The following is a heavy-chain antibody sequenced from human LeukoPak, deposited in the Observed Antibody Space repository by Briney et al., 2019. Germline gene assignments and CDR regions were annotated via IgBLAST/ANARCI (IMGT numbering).Heavy chain of an antibody. D-gene: IGHD1-7*01. Sequence: GGSLRLSCAASGFTFSSYSMNWVRQAPGKGLEWVSYISSSSSTIYYADSVKGRFTISRDNAKNSLHLQMNSLRVEDTAVYYCARERNNWNYEGFDYWGQGTLVTVSS. J-gene: IGHJ4*02. CDR1: GFTFSSYS. CDR2: ISSSSSTI. V-gene: IGHV3-48*04. CDR3: ARERNNWNYEGFDY.